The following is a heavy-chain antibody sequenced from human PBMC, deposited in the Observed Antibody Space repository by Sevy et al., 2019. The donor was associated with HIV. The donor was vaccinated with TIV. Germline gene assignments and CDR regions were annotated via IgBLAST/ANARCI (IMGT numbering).Heavy chain of an antibody. CDR3: ARPRANYVDHYFFYAMDV. V-gene: IGHV3-30-3*01. J-gene: IGHJ6*02. CDR1: GFTFSTHA. CDR2: ISYDGSDK. Sequence: GGSLRLTCAASGFTFSTHAMHWVRQAPGKGLEWVALISYDGSDKFYADSVKGRFTITRDNFKNTLYLQMNGLTTEDTAVYYCARPRANYVDHYFFYAMDVWGQGTTVTVSS. D-gene: IGHD4-17*01.